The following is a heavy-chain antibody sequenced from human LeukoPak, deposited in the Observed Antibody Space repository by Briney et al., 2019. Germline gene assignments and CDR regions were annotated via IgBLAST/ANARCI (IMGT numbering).Heavy chain of an antibody. V-gene: IGHV4-34*01. Sequence: SETLSLTCAVHGGPFSGFYWTWMRQFPGGGLEWIGETHDSRGASYTPSLKSRVTITEDTSKNQFSLRLTSVTSADTAVYYCSRGLGEGYPDFWGQGTLVTVSS. CDR3: SRGLGEGYPDF. D-gene: IGHD5-24*01. CDR1: GGPFSGFY. J-gene: IGHJ4*02. CDR2: THDSRGA.